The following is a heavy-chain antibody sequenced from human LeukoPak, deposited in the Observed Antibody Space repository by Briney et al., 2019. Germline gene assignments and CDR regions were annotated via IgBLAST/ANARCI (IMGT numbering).Heavy chain of an antibody. CDR3: FRGGVRGRAGY. CDR2: IYYSVTT. CDR1: GGSINTSSYY. J-gene: IGHJ4*02. D-gene: IGHD3-10*01. Sequence: PSETLSLTCAVSGGSINTSSYYWGWIRQPPGRGLEWIGSIYYSVTTYYNPSLRSRVTISVDTSKNQFSLKMNSMTAADTAVYFCFRGGVRGRAGYWGQGALVTVSS. V-gene: IGHV4-39*07.